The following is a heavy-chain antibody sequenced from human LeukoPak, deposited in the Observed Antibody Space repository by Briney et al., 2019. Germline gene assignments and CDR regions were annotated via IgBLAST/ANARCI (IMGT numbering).Heavy chain of an antibody. V-gene: IGHV4-34*01. CDR3: ASNSFDYYGSGSYSVDY. CDR1: GGSFSGYY. Sequence: SETLSLTCVVYGGSFSGYYWSWIRQSPGKGLEWIGEINHRGSTNYNPSLKRRVTISLDTSKNQFSLKLSSVTAADTAVYYCASNSFDYYGSGSYSVDYWGQGTLVTVSS. CDR2: INHRGST. D-gene: IGHD3-10*01. J-gene: IGHJ4*02.